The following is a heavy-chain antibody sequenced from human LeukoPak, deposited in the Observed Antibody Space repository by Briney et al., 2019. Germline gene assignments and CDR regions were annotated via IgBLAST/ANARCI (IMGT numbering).Heavy chain of an antibody. J-gene: IGHJ4*02. D-gene: IGHD1-1*01. CDR3: AIWTSGNY. Sequence: GGPLRLSCADSQFTFNGSRMNWVRQAPGKGLEWVANMDPTGSQKRYVDSVRGRFTISKDNPGASLYLDMHSLRAEDTAIYYCAIWTSGNYWGQGTLVTVSS. CDR2: MDPTGSQK. V-gene: IGHV3-7*01. CDR1: QFTFNGSR.